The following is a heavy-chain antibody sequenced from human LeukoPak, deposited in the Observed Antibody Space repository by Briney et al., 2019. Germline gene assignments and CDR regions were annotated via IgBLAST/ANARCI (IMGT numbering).Heavy chain of an antibody. CDR3: AKDRRGYSSSPDY. J-gene: IGHJ4*02. CDR2: ISASGDST. CDR1: GFTFRSYG. D-gene: IGHD5-18*01. Sequence: GGSLRLSCAASGFTFRSYGMSWVRQAPGKGLHWVSAISASGDSTYYADSVKGRFTISRDNSKNTLYLQMNSLRVEDTAIYYCAKDRRGYSSSPDYWGQGTLVTVSS. V-gene: IGHV3-23*01.